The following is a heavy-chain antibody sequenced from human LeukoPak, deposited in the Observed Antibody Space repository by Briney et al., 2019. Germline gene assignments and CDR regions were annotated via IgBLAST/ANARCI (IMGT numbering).Heavy chain of an antibody. Sequence: GASVKVSCKASGYTFTGYYMHWVRQAPGQGLEWMGWINPNSGGTNYAQKFQGRVTMTTDTSTSTAYMELRSLRSDDTAVYYCARGYCSSTSCSFDYWGQGTLVTVSS. V-gene: IGHV1-2*02. J-gene: IGHJ4*02. CDR2: INPNSGGT. CDR3: ARGYCSSTSCSFDY. D-gene: IGHD2-2*01. CDR1: GYTFTGYY.